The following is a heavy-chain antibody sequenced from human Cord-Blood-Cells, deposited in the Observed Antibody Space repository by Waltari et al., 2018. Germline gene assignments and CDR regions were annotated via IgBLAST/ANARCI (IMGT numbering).Heavy chain of an antibody. D-gene: IGHD2-21*02. CDR3: ARVGGNCGGDCLSY. Sequence: QVQLVQSGAEVKKPGAPVKVSSEASGYPFTRLYEQWGRQSPGQGLEWMGWINPNSGGTNYAQKCQGRVTMTRDTSISTAYMELSRLRSDDTAVYYGARVGGNCGGDCLSYWGQGTLVTVSS. J-gene: IGHJ4*02. V-gene: IGHV1-2*02. CDR1: GYPFTRLY. CDR2: INPNSGGT.